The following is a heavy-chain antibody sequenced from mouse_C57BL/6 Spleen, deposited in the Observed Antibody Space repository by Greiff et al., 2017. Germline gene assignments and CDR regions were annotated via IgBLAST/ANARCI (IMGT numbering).Heavy chain of an antibody. CDR2: IDPSDSYT. J-gene: IGHJ3*01. Sequence: QVQLQQPGAELVMPGASVKLSCKASGYTFTSYWMHWVKQRPGQGLEWIGEIDPSDSYTNYNQKFKGKSTLTVAKSSSTAYMQLSSLTSEDSAVYYCARWDYDRTFAYWGQGTLVTVSA. CDR3: ARWDYDRTFAY. V-gene: IGHV1-69*01. D-gene: IGHD2-4*01. CDR1: GYTFTSYW.